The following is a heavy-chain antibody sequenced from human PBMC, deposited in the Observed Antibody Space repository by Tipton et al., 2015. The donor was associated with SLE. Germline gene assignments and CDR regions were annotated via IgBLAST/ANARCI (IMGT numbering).Heavy chain of an antibody. CDR3: GRCSGGTCCEDY. Sequence: QLVQSGAEVKKPGASVKVSCKASGYTFINYVISWVRQAPGQGLEWMGWISAYNGNTNYAQKLQGRVTMTTDTSTSTAYMELRCLRSDDTAVYYCGRCSGGTCCEDYWGQGTLVTVSS. CDR2: ISAYNGNT. D-gene: IGHD2-15*01. J-gene: IGHJ4*02. CDR1: GYTFINYV. V-gene: IGHV1-18*01.